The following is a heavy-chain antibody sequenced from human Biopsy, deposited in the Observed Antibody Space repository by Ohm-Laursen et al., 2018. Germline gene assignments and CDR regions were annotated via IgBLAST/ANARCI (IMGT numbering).Heavy chain of an antibody. J-gene: IGHJ4*02. V-gene: IGHV1-69*04. CDR3: AREAIGYQLPCDD. D-gene: IGHD2-15*01. CDR1: TGTFDSYG. Sequence: SSVKVSCKTSTGTFDSYGVTWVRQAPGQGLEWMGRIIPILRTTTYAPKFQGRVTFTSDKSSSTAYLELSSLTSEDTAMFYCAREAIGYQLPCDDWGQGTLVTVSS. CDR2: IIPILRTT.